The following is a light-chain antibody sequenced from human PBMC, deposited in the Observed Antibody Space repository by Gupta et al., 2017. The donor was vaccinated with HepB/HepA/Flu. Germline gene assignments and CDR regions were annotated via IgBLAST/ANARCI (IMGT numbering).Light chain of an antibody. CDR3: AAWHGGLIRCA. CDR1: SSDIGSKT. Sequence: SVLTQPPSASGTPGQRVTISCSSSSSDIGSKTVHWYQQLPGAAPKLLIYNNNQRPSGVPDRFSGTKSGSSASLAISGLQSEDEADYYCAAWHGGLIRCAFGGGTRLTVL. J-gene: IGLJ3*02. V-gene: IGLV1-44*01. CDR2: NNN.